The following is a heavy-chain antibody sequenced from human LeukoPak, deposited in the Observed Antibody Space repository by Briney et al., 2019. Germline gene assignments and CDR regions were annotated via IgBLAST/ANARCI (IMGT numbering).Heavy chain of an antibody. CDR3: ARDQWLLRGADHDAFDI. J-gene: IGHJ3*02. Sequence: PSGTLSLTCAVSGGSISSTHWWNWVRQPPGKGLEWIGEIFHSGTTNYNPSLKSRVTISIDKSKNQFFLKLSSVTAADTAVYYCARDQWLLRGADHDAFDIWGQGTMVTVSS. CDR1: GGSISSTHW. CDR2: IFHSGTT. D-gene: IGHD6-19*01. V-gene: IGHV4-4*02.